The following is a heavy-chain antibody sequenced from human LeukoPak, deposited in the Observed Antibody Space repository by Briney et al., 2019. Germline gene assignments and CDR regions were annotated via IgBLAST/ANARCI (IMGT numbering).Heavy chain of an antibody. CDR3: VKDVTGTYSGDF. Sequence: GGSLRLSCSASGFTFSSYTMHWVRQAPGKGLQYVSSIRTDGGTSYDADSVMGRFTISRDNSKNTLYLQMSSLRPEDTAVYYCVKDVTGTYSGDFWGQGTLVTVSS. CDR1: GFTFSSYT. CDR2: IRTDGGTS. J-gene: IGHJ4*02. D-gene: IGHD1-26*01. V-gene: IGHV3-64D*06.